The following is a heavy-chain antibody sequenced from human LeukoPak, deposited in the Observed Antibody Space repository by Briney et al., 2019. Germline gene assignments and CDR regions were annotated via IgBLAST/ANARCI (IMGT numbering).Heavy chain of an antibody. V-gene: IGHV3-30*03. CDR3: ASNRGVVAAIHPFDY. J-gene: IGHJ4*02. Sequence: GGSLRLSRAASGFTFSSYGMHWVRQAPGKGLEWVAVISYDGNNKYYADSVKGRFTISRDNSKNTLSLQMNSLRTEDTAVYYCASNRGVVAAIHPFDYWGQGTLVTVSS. CDR2: ISYDGNNK. D-gene: IGHD2-15*01. CDR1: GFTFSSYG.